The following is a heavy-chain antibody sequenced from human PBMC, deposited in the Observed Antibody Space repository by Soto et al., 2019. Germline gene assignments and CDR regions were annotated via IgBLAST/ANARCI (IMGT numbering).Heavy chain of an antibody. CDR1: GYNFANYC. Sequence: PGESLKISCKGSGYNFANYCIAWVRQMPGKGLEWMGIFYSGDSDTRYSPSFQGQVVISGDKSINTAYLQWSSLKASDTAMYYCARGSSGFYDYWGQGTLVTVS. CDR2: FYSGDSDT. D-gene: IGHD6-19*01. CDR3: ARGSSGFYDY. V-gene: IGHV5-51*01. J-gene: IGHJ4*02.